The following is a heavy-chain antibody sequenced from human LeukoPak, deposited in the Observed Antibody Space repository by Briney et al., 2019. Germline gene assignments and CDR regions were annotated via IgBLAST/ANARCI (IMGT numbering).Heavy chain of an antibody. CDR2: INPSGGST. CDR1: GYTFTRYY. Sequence: ASVKVCCKASGYTFTRYYMHWVRQAPGQGLEWMGIINPSGGSTSYAQKFQGRVTMTRDMSTSTVYMELSSLRSEDTAVYYCARVNCSGGSCYSSYFDYWGQGALVTVSS. J-gene: IGHJ4*02. V-gene: IGHV1-46*01. D-gene: IGHD2-15*01. CDR3: ARVNCSGGSCYSSYFDY.